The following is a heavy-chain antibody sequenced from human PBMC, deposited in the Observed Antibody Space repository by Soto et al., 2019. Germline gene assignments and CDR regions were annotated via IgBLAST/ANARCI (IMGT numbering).Heavy chain of an antibody. CDR3: ARDVVSSNYVYYYYYYGMDV. D-gene: IGHD4-4*01. Sequence: VAVISYDGSNKYYADSVKGRFTISRDNSKNTLYLQMNSLRAEDTAVYYCARDVVSSNYVYYYYYYGMDVWGQGTTVTVSS. J-gene: IGHJ6*02. CDR2: ISYDGSNK. V-gene: IGHV3-30-3*01.